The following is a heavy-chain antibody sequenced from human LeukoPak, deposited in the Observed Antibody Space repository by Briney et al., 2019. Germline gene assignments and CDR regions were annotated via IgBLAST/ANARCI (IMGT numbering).Heavy chain of an antibody. CDR1: GPTFTTSW. Sequence: GESLKISCKHSGPTFTTSWVNWVRQMPGKGLEWMGSISPVDSDSRYSPSFQGHVTISADKSITTAYLQWTSLKASDTAMYYCATSTRIVGAMNYDSWGQGTLVTVSS. D-gene: IGHD1-26*01. CDR3: ATSTRIVGAMNYDS. CDR2: ISPVDSDS. J-gene: IGHJ4*02. V-gene: IGHV5-51*01.